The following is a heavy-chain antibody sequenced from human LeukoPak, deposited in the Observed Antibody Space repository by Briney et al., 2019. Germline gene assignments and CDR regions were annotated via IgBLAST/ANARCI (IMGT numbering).Heavy chain of an antibody. J-gene: IGHJ5*02. Sequence: ASVTVSCKASGYTFTSYGISWVRQAPGQGLEWMGWISAYNGNTNYAQKFQGRVTMTRDMSTTTDYMELSSLRSEDTAVYYCARDNSVGDIAWWFDPWGQGTLGTVSS. D-gene: IGHD3-16*02. V-gene: IGHV1-18*01. CDR3: ARDNSVGDIAWWFDP. CDR2: ISAYNGNT. CDR1: GYTFTSYG.